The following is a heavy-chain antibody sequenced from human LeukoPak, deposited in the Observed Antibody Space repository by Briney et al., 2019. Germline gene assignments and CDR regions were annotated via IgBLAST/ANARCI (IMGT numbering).Heavy chain of an antibody. Sequence: PSETLSLTCTVSDYSITRGYHWGWIRQPPGKGLEWLGFIYDSGSPNYNPSLRGRVTMSVDMSKNQFSLKLRSVTAADTAVYYCARGDVSNAFDIWGQGTMVTVSS. CDR3: ARGDVSNAFDI. CDR2: IYDSGSP. J-gene: IGHJ3*02. D-gene: IGHD5/OR15-5a*01. CDR1: DYSITRGYH. V-gene: IGHV4-38-2*02.